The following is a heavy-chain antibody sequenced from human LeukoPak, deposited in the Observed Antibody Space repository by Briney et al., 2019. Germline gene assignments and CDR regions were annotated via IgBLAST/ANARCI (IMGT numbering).Heavy chain of an antibody. V-gene: IGHV3-43D*03. CDR3: AKDRQYGDYGGGDFFDS. Sequence: GGSLRLSCAASGFAFDDYAMHWVRQAPGKGLQSISSINWVGDTSSYADSVKGRFTVSRDNTEGSLYLQMDSLRSEDTALYYCAKDRQYGDYGGGDFFDSWGQGTLVTVSS. D-gene: IGHD4-17*01. CDR1: GFAFDDYA. CDR2: INWVGDTS. J-gene: IGHJ4*02.